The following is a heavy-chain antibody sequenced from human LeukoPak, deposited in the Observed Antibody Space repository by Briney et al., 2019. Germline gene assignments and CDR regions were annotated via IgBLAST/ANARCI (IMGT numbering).Heavy chain of an antibody. Sequence: GASVEVSCKASGYTFTSYGISWVRQAPGQGLEWMGWISAYNGNTNYAQKLQGRVTMTTDTSTSTAYMELRSLRSDDTAVYYCARAERVTAMGASDYWGQGTLVTVSS. CDR3: ARAERVTAMGASDY. J-gene: IGHJ4*02. CDR2: ISAYNGNT. D-gene: IGHD2-21*02. CDR1: GYTFTSYG. V-gene: IGHV1-18*01.